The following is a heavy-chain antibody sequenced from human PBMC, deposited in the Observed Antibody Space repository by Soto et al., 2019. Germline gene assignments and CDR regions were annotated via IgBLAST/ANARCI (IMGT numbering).Heavy chain of an antibody. CDR1: GFTFSGSA. CDR3: TRRGLIWFGDTVEPPFDP. J-gene: IGHJ5*02. V-gene: IGHV3-73*01. Sequence: GGSLRLSCAASGFTFSGSAMHWVRQASGKGLEWVGRIRSKANSYATAYAASVKGRFTISRDDSKNTAYLQMNSLKAEDTAVYYCTRRGLIWFGDTVEPPFDPWGQGTLVTVSS. CDR2: IRSKANSYAT. D-gene: IGHD3-10*01.